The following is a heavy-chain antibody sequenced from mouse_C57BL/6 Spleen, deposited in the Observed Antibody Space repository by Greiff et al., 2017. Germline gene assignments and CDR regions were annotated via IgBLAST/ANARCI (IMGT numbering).Heavy chain of an antibody. V-gene: IGHV1-82*01. CDR1: GYAFSSSW. Sequence: VQLQQSGPELVKPGASVKISCKASGYAFSSSWMNWVKQRPGKGLEWIGRIFPGDGDTNYNGKFKGKATLTADKSSSTAYMQLSSLTSEDSAVYFCARGLYSNHGAMDYWGQGTSVTVSS. CDR3: ARGLYSNHGAMDY. CDR2: IFPGDGDT. D-gene: IGHD2-5*01. J-gene: IGHJ4*01.